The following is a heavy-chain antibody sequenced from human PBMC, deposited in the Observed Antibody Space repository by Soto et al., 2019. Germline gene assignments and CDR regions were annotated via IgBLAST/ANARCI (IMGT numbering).Heavy chain of an antibody. Sequence: QVQLVESGGGVVQPGRSLRLSCAASGFTFSSYGMHWVRQAPGQVLEWVAVISYDGSNKYYADSVKGRFTISRDNSKNTLYLQMNSLRAEETAVYYCAATWDGYSYGDGVYYFDYWGQGTLVTVSS. J-gene: IGHJ4*02. CDR1: GFTFSSYG. CDR3: AATWDGYSYGDGVYYFDY. D-gene: IGHD5-18*01. CDR2: ISYDGSNK. V-gene: IGHV3-30*03.